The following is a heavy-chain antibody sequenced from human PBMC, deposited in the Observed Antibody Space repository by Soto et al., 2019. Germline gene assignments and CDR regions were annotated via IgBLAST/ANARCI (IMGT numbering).Heavy chain of an antibody. CDR3: AKDRRVVEVAAPFDY. D-gene: IGHD6-19*01. J-gene: IGHJ4*02. Sequence: QVQLVESGGGVVQPGRSLRLSCAASGFTFSSYGMHWVRQAPGKGLEWVAVISYDGSNKYYADSVKGRFTISRDNSKNTLYLQMNSLRAEDTAVYYCAKDRRVVEVAAPFDYWGQGTLVTVSS. CDR1: GFTFSSYG. V-gene: IGHV3-30*18. CDR2: ISYDGSNK.